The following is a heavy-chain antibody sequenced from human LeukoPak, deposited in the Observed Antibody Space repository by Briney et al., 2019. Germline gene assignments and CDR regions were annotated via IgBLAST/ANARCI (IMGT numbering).Heavy chain of an antibody. Sequence: GGSLRLSCAASGFTFSNYWMSWARLAPGKGLEWVAIIKPDGSDKYYVDSVEGRFTISRDNAKNTLYLQMNGLRAEDTAVYYCARASPYISGSYPLDYWGQGTLVTVSS. CDR1: GFTFSNYW. J-gene: IGHJ4*02. CDR3: ARASPYISGSYPLDY. V-gene: IGHV3-7*01. CDR2: IKPDGSDK. D-gene: IGHD3-10*01.